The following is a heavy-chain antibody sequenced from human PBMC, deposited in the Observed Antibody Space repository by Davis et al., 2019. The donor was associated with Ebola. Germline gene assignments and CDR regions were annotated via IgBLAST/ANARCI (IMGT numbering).Heavy chain of an antibody. CDR1: GFTFSTYN. CDR3: ARGVVVTPKHNWFDP. Sequence: GESLKISCAASGFTFSTYNMDWVRQAPGKGLEWVANIGSDTHYADSVKGRFTISRDNAKNSLYLQMNSLRAEETAVYYCARGVVVTPKHNWFDPWGQGTLVTVSS. J-gene: IGHJ5*02. V-gene: IGHV3-48*01. CDR2: IGSDT. D-gene: IGHD3-22*01.